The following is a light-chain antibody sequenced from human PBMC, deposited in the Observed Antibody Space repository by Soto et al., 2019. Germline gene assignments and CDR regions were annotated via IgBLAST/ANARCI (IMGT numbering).Light chain of an antibody. V-gene: IGLV2-11*01. Sequence: QSALTQPRSVSGSPGQSVTISCTGTSSDIGAYDFVSWYQHHPGKAPQLMIYDVNKWPSGVPDRFSGSKSGNTASLTISGLQAEDEADYYCSSYADSYTPVFGGGTKVTVL. J-gene: IGLJ2*01. CDR3: SSYADSYTPV. CDR2: DVN. CDR1: SSDIGAYDF.